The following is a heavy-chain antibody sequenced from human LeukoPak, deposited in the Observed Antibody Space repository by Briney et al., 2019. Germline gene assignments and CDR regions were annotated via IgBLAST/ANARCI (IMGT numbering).Heavy chain of an antibody. J-gene: IGHJ4*02. V-gene: IGHV3-23*01. CDR3: AKPGDPGYSSGWSSFDY. Sequence: GGSLRLSCAASGFTFSSYAMSWVRQAPGKGLEWVSAISGSGGSTYYADSVKGRFTISRDNSKNTLYLQMNSLRAEDTAVYYCAKPGDPGYSSGWSSFDYWGQGTLVTVSS. CDR1: GFTFSSYA. D-gene: IGHD6-19*01. CDR2: ISGSGGST.